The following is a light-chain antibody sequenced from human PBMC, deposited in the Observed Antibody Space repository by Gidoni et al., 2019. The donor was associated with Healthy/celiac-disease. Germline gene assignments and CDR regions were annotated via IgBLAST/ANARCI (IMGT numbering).Light chain of an antibody. CDR2: DAS. CDR3: QQYDKLPIT. CDR1: QDISNY. V-gene: IGKV1-33*01. J-gene: IGKJ3*01. Sequence: DIQMTQSPSSLSASVGDRVTITCQASQDISNYLNWYQQKPGKAPKLLIYDASNLETGVPSRFSGSGSGTDFTFTISSLQPEDIATYYCQQYDKLPITFGPXTKVDIK.